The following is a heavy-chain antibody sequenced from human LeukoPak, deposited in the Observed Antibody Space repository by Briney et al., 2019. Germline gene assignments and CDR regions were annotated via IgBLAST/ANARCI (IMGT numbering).Heavy chain of an antibody. J-gene: IGHJ6*03. D-gene: IGHD3-9*01. V-gene: IGHV1-18*01. CDR3: ARAPRGYDILTGYYYYMDV. CDR1: GYTFTSYG. CDR2: ISAYNGNT. Sequence: ASVKVSCKASGYTFTSYGISWVRQAPGQGLECMGWISAYNGNTNYAQKLQGRVTMTTDTSTSTAYMELRSLRSDDTAVYYCARAPRGYDILTGYYYYMDVWGKGTTVTVSS.